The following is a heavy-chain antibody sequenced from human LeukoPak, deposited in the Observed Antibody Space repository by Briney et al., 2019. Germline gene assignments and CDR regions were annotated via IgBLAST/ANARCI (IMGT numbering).Heavy chain of an antibody. CDR1: GAPISRFF. V-gene: IGHV4-4*09. Sequence: SETLSLICTTSGAPISRFFWSWVRQPPGKGLEWIGNIYNGVPTFFNPSLKSRVSISVDTSKGQFSLQLASVTAADTAVYYFVQSTGWPGFDYWGQGILVTVSS. D-gene: IGHD6-19*01. J-gene: IGHJ4*02. CDR3: VQSTGWPGFDY. CDR2: IYNGVPT.